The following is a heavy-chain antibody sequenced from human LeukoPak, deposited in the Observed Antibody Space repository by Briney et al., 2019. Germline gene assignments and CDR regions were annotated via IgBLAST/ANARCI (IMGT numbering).Heavy chain of an antibody. V-gene: IGHV4-39*01. CDR2: IYCSGST. Sequence: SETLSLTCTVSGGSISSSSYYWGWIRQPPGKGLEWIGSIYCSGSTYYNPSLKSRVTISVDTSKNQFSLKLSSVTAADTAVYYCARGTHYDSSGYYSGHPFDYWGQGTLVTVSS. D-gene: IGHD3-22*01. CDR1: GGSISSSSYY. CDR3: ARGTHYDSSGYYSGHPFDY. J-gene: IGHJ4*02.